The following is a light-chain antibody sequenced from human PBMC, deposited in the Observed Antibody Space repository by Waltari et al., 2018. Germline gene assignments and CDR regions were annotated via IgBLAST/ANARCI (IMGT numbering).Light chain of an antibody. CDR1: QTIKNN. Sequence: DIQMTQSPSSLSASVGDSVTITCRASQTIKNNLNWYQQKPGTAPKVLIYAASTLQSGVPSRFSARGSGTDFTLTISSLQPEDFATYYCQQSSTTPVTFGQGTKLEVK. CDR3: QQSSTTPVT. V-gene: IGKV1-39*01. J-gene: IGKJ2*01. CDR2: AAS.